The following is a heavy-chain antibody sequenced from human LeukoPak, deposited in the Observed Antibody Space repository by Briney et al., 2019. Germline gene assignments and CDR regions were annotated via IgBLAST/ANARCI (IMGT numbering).Heavy chain of an antibody. CDR1: GGSFSDYW. CDR2: VNHSGST. V-gene: IGHV4-34*01. CDR3: ARRNYYDSSGPFDY. Sequence: SETLSLTCAVYGGSFSDYWWTWIRQSPGKGLEWIGEVNHSGSTNYNPSLKSRVTISVDTSKNQFSLKLSSVTAADTAVYYCARRNYYDSSGPFDYWGQGTLVTVSS. D-gene: IGHD3-22*01. J-gene: IGHJ4*02.